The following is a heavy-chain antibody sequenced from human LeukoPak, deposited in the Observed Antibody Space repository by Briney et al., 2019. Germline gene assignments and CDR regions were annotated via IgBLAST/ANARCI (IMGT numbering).Heavy chain of an antibody. D-gene: IGHD2-15*01. J-gene: IGHJ4*02. CDR1: GGSFSGYY. Sequence: SETLSLTCAVYGGSFSGYYWSWIRQPPVKGLEWIGEINHSGSANYNPSLKSRVTISVDTSKNQFSLRLSSVTAADTAVYYCARHIHLSVGYSEDYWGQGTLVTVSS. CDR3: ARHIHLSVGYSEDY. V-gene: IGHV4-34*01. CDR2: INHSGSA.